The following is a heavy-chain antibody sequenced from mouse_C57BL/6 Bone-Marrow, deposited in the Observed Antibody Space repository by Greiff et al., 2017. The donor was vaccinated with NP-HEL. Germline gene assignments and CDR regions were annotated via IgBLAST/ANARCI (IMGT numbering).Heavy chain of an antibody. V-gene: IGHV1-55*01. Sequence: QVQLQQPGAELVKPGASVKMSCKASGYTFTSYWITWVKQRPGQGLEWIGDIYPGSGSTNYNEKFKSKATLTVDTSSSTAYMQLSSLTSEDSAVYYCAPMYYCGSSYPVYCDYWGKGTTLTVSS. J-gene: IGHJ2*01. D-gene: IGHD1-1*01. CDR1: GYTFTSYW. CDR2: IYPGSGST. CDR3: APMYYCGSSYPVYCDY.